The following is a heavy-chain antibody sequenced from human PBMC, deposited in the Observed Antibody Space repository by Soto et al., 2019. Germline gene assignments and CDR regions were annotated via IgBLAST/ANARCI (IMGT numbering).Heavy chain of an antibody. CDR2: ISGSSGST. J-gene: IGHJ4*02. CDR3: AKDSTAYSSSYDFDY. Sequence: EVQLLESGGGLVQPGGSLRLSCAASGFTFRSYAMSWVRQAPGKGLEWVSAISGSSGSTYYADSVKGRFTISRDNSKNTLYLQMNSLRAEDTAVYYCAKDSTAYSSSYDFDYWGQGTLVTVSS. D-gene: IGHD6-6*01. CDR1: GFTFRSYA. V-gene: IGHV3-23*01.